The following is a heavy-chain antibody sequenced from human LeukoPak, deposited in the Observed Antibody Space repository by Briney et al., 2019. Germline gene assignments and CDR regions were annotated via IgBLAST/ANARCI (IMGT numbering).Heavy chain of an antibody. CDR1: GFTFSSYA. CDR2: ISGSGGST. D-gene: IGHD3-10*01. CDR3: AKEEGITMVRGVILFDY. V-gene: IGHV3-23*01. Sequence: GGSLRLSCAASGFTFSSYAMSWVRQAPGKGLEWVSAISGSGGSTYYADSVKGRFTISRDNSKNTLYLQMNSLGAEDTAVYYCAKEEGITMVRGVILFDYWGQGTLVTVSS. J-gene: IGHJ4*02.